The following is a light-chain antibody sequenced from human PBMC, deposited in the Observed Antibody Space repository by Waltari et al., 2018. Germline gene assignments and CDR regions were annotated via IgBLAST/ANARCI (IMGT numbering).Light chain of an antibody. J-gene: IGLJ3*02. CDR1: VLEELF. CDR2: EDN. Sequence: SYELTQLPSLSVSPGQTARITCSGDVLEELFVDWYQQKPGQAPKLLIYEDNKRFPGTPERVSGATSGNTATLIISRVRSEDEADYYCLSGDDDNWVFGGGTKLTVL. V-gene: IGLV3-22*01. CDR3: LSGDDDNWV.